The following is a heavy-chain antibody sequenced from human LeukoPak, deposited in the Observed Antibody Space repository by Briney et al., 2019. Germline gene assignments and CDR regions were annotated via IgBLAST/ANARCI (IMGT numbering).Heavy chain of an antibody. CDR1: GGSFSGYY. D-gene: IGHD3-22*01. Sequence: NPSETLSLTCAVYGGSFSGYYWSWIRQPPGKGLEWIGEINHSGSTNYNPSLKSRVTISVDTSKNQFSLKLSSVTAADTAVYYCARGRRKTYYYDSSGYSFFDYWGQGTLVTVSS. V-gene: IGHV4-34*01. J-gene: IGHJ4*02. CDR3: ARGRRKTYYYDSSGYSFFDY. CDR2: INHSGST.